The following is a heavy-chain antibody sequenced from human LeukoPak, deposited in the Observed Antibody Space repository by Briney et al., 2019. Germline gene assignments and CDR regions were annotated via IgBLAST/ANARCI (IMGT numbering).Heavy chain of an antibody. CDR3: ARHRSSSWYSYWFDP. Sequence: PSETLSLTCTVSGGSISSYYWSWIRQPPGKGLEWIGYIYYSGSTNYNPSLKSRVTISVDTSKNQFSLKLSSVTAAGTAVYYCARHRSSSWYSYWFDPWGQGTLVTVSS. D-gene: IGHD6-13*01. CDR1: GGSISSYY. V-gene: IGHV4-59*08. CDR2: IYYSGST. J-gene: IGHJ5*02.